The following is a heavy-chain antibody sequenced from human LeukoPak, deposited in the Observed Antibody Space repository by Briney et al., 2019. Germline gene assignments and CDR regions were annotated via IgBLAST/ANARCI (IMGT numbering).Heavy chain of an antibody. V-gene: IGHV3-23*01. CDR2: ISGGGAGT. CDR1: GLSFSFYA. CDR3: ARENYYDSSGYSDY. D-gene: IGHD3-22*01. J-gene: IGHJ4*02. Sequence: GGSLRLSCAASGLSFSFYAMGWVRQAPGKGLEWVSSISGGGAGTYYADSVKGRFTISRDNAKNSLYLQMNSLRAEDTAVYYCARENYYDSSGYSDYWGQGTLVTVSS.